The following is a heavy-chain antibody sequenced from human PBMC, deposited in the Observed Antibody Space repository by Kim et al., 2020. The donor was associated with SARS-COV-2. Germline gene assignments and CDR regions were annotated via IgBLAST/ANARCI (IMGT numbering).Heavy chain of an antibody. D-gene: IGHD3-10*01. V-gene: IGHV3-15*01. CDR1: GFAFTNAW. CDR2: IRSKSDGGTT. J-gene: IGHJ4*02. Sequence: GGSLRLSCAASGFAFTNAWMHWVRQAPGKGLEWVGRIRSKSDGGTTAYAAPVTGRFIISRDDSKNTVYLQMNSLKTEDTAVYYCITHHDSGAWGLGSLVTVSS. CDR3: ITHHDSGA.